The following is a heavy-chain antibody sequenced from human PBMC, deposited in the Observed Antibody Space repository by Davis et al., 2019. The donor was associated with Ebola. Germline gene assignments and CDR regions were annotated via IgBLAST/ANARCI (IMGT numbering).Heavy chain of an antibody. D-gene: IGHD6-13*01. Sequence: PGGSLRLSCAASRLSVTNTWMSWVRQAPGKGLEWVGRILDKGHGGAIDYAAPVKTRLTISRDDSKHTLYLQMNSLKSENKAVYYCTRTPAAGLWGQGTLVTVSS. CDR1: RLSVTNTW. CDR2: ILDKGHGGAI. CDR3: TRTPAAGL. J-gene: IGHJ4*02. V-gene: IGHV3-15*01.